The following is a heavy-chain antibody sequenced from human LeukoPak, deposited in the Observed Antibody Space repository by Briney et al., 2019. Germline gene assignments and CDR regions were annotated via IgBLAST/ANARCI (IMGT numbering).Heavy chain of an antibody. CDR3: AKGTTDYGSGYGMDV. D-gene: IGHD3-10*01. V-gene: IGHV3-23*01. CDR2: TGGRGEST. J-gene: IGHJ6*04. CDR1: GFTFRNYG. Sequence: GGSLRLSCAVSGFTFRNYGMNWVRQAPGKGLEWVSATGGRGESTYYADTVKGRFTISRDNSKNTLFLQMNSLTAEDTAVYYCAKGTTDYGSGYGMDVWGKGTTVSVSS.